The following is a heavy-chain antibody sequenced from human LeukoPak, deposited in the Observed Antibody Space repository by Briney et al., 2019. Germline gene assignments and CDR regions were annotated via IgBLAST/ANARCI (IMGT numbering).Heavy chain of an antibody. D-gene: IGHD3-22*01. CDR1: GGSMIAYY. J-gene: IGHJ5*02. Sequence: SETLSLTCTVSGGSMIAYYCSWVRQSAEKGLEWIGRIHTDGSTTYNPSLKGRVTMSVDTSKNQFYLKVTSVTAADMGRYHCERDDRGFDLWGQGAQVTVSS. CDR2: IHTDGST. V-gene: IGHV4-4*07. CDR3: ERDDRGFDL.